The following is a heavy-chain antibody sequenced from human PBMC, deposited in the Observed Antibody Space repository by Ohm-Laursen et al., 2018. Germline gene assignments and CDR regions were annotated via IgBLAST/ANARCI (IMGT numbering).Heavy chain of an antibody. D-gene: IGHD5-24*01. V-gene: IGHV4-59*01. CDR1: GDSISNYY. CDR3: ARGFHRRGGYNYALVDY. CDR2: IYYSGST. Sequence: SETLSLTCTVSGDSISNYYWSWIRQPPGKGLEWIGYIYYSGSTNYNPSLKSRVAISLDTSKNQFSLNLSSVTAADTAVYYCARGFHRRGGYNYALVDYWGQGTLVTVSS. J-gene: IGHJ4*02.